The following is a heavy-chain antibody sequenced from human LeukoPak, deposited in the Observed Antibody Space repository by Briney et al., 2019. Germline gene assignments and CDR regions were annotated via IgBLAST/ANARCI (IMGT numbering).Heavy chain of an antibody. CDR3: AKDFVVVPAATPYYFDY. D-gene: IGHD2-2*01. V-gene: IGHV3-23*01. CDR1: GFTFDDYA. CDR2: ISGSGGST. Sequence: TGGSLRLSCAASGFTFDDYAMHWVRQAPGKGLEWVSAISGSGGSTYYADSVKGRFTISRDNSKNTLYLQMNSLRAEDTAVYYCAKDFVVVPAATPYYFDYWGQGTLVTVSS. J-gene: IGHJ4*02.